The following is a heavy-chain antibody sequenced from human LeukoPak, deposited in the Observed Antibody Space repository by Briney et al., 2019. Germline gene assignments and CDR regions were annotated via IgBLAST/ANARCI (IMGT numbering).Heavy chain of an antibody. CDR2: ISGSAST. CDR1: GFTFGIYA. D-gene: IGHD5-18*01. J-gene: IGHJ4*02. CDR3: ASPGSVGDTGMPDY. Sequence: QPGGSLRLSCAASGFTFGIYAMSWVRQAPGKGLEWVSGISGSASTYYADSVKGRFTISRDNAKNSLYLQMNSLRAEDTAVYYCASPGSVGDTGMPDYWGQGTLVTVSS. V-gene: IGHV3-23*01.